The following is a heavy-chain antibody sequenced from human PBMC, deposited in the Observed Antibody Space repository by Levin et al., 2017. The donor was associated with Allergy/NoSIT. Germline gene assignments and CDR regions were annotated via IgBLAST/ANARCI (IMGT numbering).Heavy chain of an antibody. CDR3: ARGVTDGYYYDYYGMDV. Sequence: GESLKISCAASGFTFSSYDMHWVRQATGKGLEWVSAIGTAGDTYYPGSVKGRFTISRENAKNSLYLQMNSLRAGDTAVYYCARGVTDGYYYDYYGMDVWGQGTTVTVSS. V-gene: IGHV3-13*01. D-gene: IGHD2-21*02. CDR2: IGTAGDT. CDR1: GFTFSSYD. J-gene: IGHJ6*02.